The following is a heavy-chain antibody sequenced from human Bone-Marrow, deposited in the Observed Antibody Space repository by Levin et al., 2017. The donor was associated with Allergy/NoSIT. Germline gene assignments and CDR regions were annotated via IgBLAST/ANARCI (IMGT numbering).Heavy chain of an antibody. D-gene: IGHD4-11*01. J-gene: IGHJ6*02. CDR1: GFTFSDYH. V-gene: IGHV3-11*01. CDR2: ISGSGSHI. CDR3: ARDRVSSNYYDRHYYSYLGMDV. Sequence: GESLKISCAASGFTFSDYHMSWIRQAPGKGLQWVSYISGSGSHIDSADSVKGRFTISRDNARNSLFLQMHSLRAEDTAVYYCARDRVSSNYYDRHYYSYLGMDVWGQGTTVTVS.